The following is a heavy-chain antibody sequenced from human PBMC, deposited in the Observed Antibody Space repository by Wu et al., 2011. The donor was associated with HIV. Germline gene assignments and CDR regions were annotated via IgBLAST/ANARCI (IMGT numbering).Heavy chain of an antibody. D-gene: IGHD5-24*01. V-gene: IGHV1-69*06. Sequence: QVQLVQSGAEVKKPGSSVKVSCKASGGTFSSYAISWVRQAPGQGLEWVGRIIPIFPTANYAQKFQGRVTITADKSTSTAYMELSSLRSEDTAVYYCALTKGGMATTEEFDPWGPGNPGHRLL. CDR3: ALTKGGMATTEEFDP. CDR2: IIPIFPTA. CDR1: GGTFSSYA. J-gene: IGHJ5*02.